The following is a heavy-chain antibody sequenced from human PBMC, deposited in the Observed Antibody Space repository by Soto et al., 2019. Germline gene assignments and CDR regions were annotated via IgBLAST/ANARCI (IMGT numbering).Heavy chain of an antibody. Sequence: APVKVSRKTSGYTITRYGLHCARQAPGQRLEWMGWINAGNGNTKYSQKFQGRVTITRDTSASTVYMGLSSLRSEDTAVYYCAKGAKYLPTHYYYGMDVWDQGTTVTVSS. CDR3: AKGAKYLPTHYYYGMDV. V-gene: IGHV1-3*01. J-gene: IGHJ6*02. CDR2: INAGNGNT. CDR1: GYTITRYG. D-gene: IGHD6-6*01.